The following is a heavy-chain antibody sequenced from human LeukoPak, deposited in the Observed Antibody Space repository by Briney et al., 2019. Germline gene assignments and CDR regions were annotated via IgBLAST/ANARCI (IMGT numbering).Heavy chain of an antibody. D-gene: IGHD6-13*01. J-gene: IGHJ4*02. Sequence: PGGSLRLSCAASGFTVSSNYMSWVRQAPGKGLEWVSVIYSGGSTYYADSVKGRFTISRDNSKNTLYLQVNSLRAEDTAVYYCASGYSSSWATFDYWGQGTLVTVSS. CDR2: IYSGGST. V-gene: IGHV3-66*01. CDR1: GFTVSSNY. CDR3: ASGYSSSWATFDY.